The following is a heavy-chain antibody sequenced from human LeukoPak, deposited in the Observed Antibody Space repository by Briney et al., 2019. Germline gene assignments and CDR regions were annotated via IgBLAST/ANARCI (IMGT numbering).Heavy chain of an antibody. D-gene: IGHD6-19*01. Sequence: GGSLSLFCAASGFTFDDHGMSGVRQAPGKGLEWVSGIDWKDGSTGYADSVKGRFTNSRDNAKNSLYLQMNSLRAEDTALYYWTREVGSGWYTGSVYWGQGTLVTVSS. J-gene: IGHJ4*02. CDR3: TREVGSGWYTGSVY. CDR1: GFTFDDHG. V-gene: IGHV3-20*04. CDR2: IDWKDGST.